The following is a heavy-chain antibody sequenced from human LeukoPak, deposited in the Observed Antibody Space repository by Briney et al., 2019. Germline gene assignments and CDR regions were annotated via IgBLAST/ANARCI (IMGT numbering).Heavy chain of an antibody. J-gene: IGHJ4*02. CDR2: SSSSGSTT. CDR3: ARGRVFGDY. CDR1: GFNFSSYE. V-gene: IGHV3-48*03. D-gene: IGHD3-10*01. Sequence: GGSLRLSCADSGFNFSSYEMNWVRQAPGKGLEWVSYSSSSGSTTYHADSVKGRFTISRDNAKNSLYLQMNSLRAEDTAVQYCARGRVFGDYWGQGALVTVSS.